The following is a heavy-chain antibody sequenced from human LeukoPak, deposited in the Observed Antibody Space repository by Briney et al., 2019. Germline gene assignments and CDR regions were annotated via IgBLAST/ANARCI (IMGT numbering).Heavy chain of an antibody. CDR2: IDWNSGIV. D-gene: IGHD1-26*01. Sequence: GGSLGLSCAASGFTFDDYAMHWVRQVPGKGLEWVSGIDWNSGIVGYADSVKGRFTISRDTAKNSLYLQMNSLRADDTAFYYCAKDTSRELLGGNYFDYWGQGSLVTVSS. CDR1: GFTFDDYA. CDR3: AKDTSRELLGGNYFDY. V-gene: IGHV3-9*01. J-gene: IGHJ4*02.